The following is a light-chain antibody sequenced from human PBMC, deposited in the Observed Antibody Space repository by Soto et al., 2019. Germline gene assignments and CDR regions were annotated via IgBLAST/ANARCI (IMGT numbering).Light chain of an antibody. CDR2: RAS. V-gene: IGKV1-9*01. CDR3: QQHNAHPWT. CDR1: QDIRSY. J-gene: IGKJ1*01. Sequence: DIQLTQSPSFLSASVGDRITITCRASQDIRSYLVWYQQRPGTAPKVLISRASRLHTGVPSRVGGSGSGTEFTLTITSLEPEDFATYYCQQHNAHPWTFGQGTKVEI.